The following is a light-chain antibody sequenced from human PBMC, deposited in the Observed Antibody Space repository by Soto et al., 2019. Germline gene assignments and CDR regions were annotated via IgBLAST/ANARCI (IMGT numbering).Light chain of an antibody. CDR2: DDT. J-gene: IGLJ1*01. CDR3: CSFAGSYSYV. V-gene: IGLV2-11*01. Sequence: QSALTQPRSVSGSPGQSVTISCTGTSSDVGRYDYVSWYQQYPGEAPKLIIYDDTERPSGVPDRFSGSKSGNTASLTISGLRAEDEAAYSCCSFAGSYSYVFGSGTKVTVL. CDR1: SSDVGRYDY.